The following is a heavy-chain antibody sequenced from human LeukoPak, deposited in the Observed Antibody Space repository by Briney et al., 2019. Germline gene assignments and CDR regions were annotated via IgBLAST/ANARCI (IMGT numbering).Heavy chain of an antibody. Sequence: SETLSLTCSVSGGSISSNHYYWGWIRQPPGKGLEWIGSIYYSGSTHYNPSLKSRVTISVDTSKNQFSLKLSSVTAADTAVYYCARTSSSWLLTFDPWGQGTLVTVSS. CDR2: IYYSGST. J-gene: IGHJ5*02. V-gene: IGHV4-39*07. CDR3: ARTSSSWLLTFDP. D-gene: IGHD6-13*01. CDR1: GGSISSNHYY.